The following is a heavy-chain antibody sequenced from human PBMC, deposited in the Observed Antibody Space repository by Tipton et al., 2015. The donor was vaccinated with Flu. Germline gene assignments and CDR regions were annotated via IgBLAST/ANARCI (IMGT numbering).Heavy chain of an antibody. CDR3: ARDVHYYDSSGYYSSFQH. CDR1: GFTLSSYS. Sequence: SLRLSCAASGFTLSSYSMNWVRQAPGKGLEWVSSISSSSSYIYYADSVKGRFTISRDNAKNSLYLQMNSLRAEDTAVYYCARDVHYYDSSGYYSSFQHWGQGTLVTVSS. V-gene: IGHV3-21*01. D-gene: IGHD3-22*01. CDR2: ISSSSSYI. J-gene: IGHJ1*01.